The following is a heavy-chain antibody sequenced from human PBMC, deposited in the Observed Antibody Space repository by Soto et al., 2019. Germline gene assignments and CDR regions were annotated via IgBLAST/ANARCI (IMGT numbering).Heavy chain of an antibody. D-gene: IGHD2-15*01. J-gene: IGHJ4*02. Sequence: QITLKESGPALVKPTQTLTLTCTCSGFSVTGSGVAVGWIRQPPGKALEWLALIYWDDDKRYSPSLKSRLTISRDTSKNQVVLTTTNMGPVDTGTYYCAQGGMSINHGYEFWGQGALVTVPS. CDR1: GFSVTGSGVA. V-gene: IGHV2-5*02. CDR3: AQGGMSINHGYEF. CDR2: IYWDDDK.